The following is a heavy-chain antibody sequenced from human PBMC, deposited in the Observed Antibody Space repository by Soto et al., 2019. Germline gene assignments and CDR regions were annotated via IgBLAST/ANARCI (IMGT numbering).Heavy chain of an antibody. CDR2: IKSKTDGGTT. CDR3: TTDLYYDILTGSLRYFDY. D-gene: IGHD3-9*01. Sequence: WIRQPPGKGLEWVGRIKSKTDGGTTDYAAPVKGRFTISRDDSKNTLYLQMNSLKTEDTAVYYCTTDLYYDILTGSLRYFDYWGQGTLVTVSS. J-gene: IGHJ4*02. V-gene: IGHV3-15*01.